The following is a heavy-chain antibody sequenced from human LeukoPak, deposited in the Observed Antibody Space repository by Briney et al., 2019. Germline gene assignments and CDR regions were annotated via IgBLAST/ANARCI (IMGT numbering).Heavy chain of an antibody. CDR1: GYTFTSCD. CDR2: MNPNSGNT. CDR3: ARDQYCSSTSCYPSWFDP. J-gene: IGHJ5*02. Sequence: ASVKVSCKASGYTFTSCDINWVRQATGQGLEWMGWMNPNSGNTGYAQKFQGRVTITRNTSISTAYMELSSLRSEDTAVYYCARDQYCSSTSCYPSWFDPWGQGTLVTVSS. D-gene: IGHD2-2*01. V-gene: IGHV1-8*02.